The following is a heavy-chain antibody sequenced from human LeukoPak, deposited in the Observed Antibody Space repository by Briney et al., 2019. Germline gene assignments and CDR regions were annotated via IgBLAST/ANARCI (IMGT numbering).Heavy chain of an antibody. CDR1: GFTFSSYA. Sequence: GGSLRLSCAASGFTFSSYAMHWVRQAPGKGLEWVAVISYDGSNKYYADSVKGRFTISRDNSKNTLYLQMNSLRAEDTAVYYCARHGREGGIITMIVVVAGAFDIWGQGTMVTVSS. D-gene: IGHD3-22*01. CDR2: ISYDGSNK. J-gene: IGHJ3*02. CDR3: ARHGREGGIITMIVVVAGAFDI. V-gene: IGHV3-30-3*01.